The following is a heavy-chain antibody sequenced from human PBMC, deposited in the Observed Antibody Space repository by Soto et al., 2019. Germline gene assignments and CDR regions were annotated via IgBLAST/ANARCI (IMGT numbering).Heavy chain of an antibody. CDR3: TRGYAENWHTPHY. J-gene: IGHJ4*02. D-gene: IGHD5-12*01. CDR1: GGSFNGFY. Sequence: QVQVQQWGAGLVKPSETLSLTCAVDGGSFNGFYWSWIRQPPGKGLEWIGEINHIGITHYNPSVNSRVSISVDTSENNLSLKLDSVTAADTAVYYCTRGYAENWHTPHYWGQGTLVTVSS. CDR2: INHIGIT. V-gene: IGHV4-34*06.